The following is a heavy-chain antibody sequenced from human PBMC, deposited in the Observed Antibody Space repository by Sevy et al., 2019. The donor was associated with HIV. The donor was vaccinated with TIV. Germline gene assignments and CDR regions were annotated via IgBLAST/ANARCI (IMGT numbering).Heavy chain of an antibody. J-gene: IGHJ5*02. CDR2: IYTSGST. D-gene: IGHD2-2*01. Sequence: SETLSLTCTASGGSISSYYWSWIRQPAGKGLEWIGRIYTSGSTNYNPSLKSRVTMSVDTSKNQFSLKLSSVTAADTAEYYCARDHSSSGVVVPAAMLFDPWGQGTLVTVSS. V-gene: IGHV4-4*07. CDR3: ARDHSSSGVVVPAAMLFDP. CDR1: GGSISSYY.